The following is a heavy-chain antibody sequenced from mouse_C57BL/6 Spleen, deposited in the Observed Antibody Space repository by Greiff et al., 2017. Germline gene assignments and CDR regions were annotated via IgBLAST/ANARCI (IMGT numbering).Heavy chain of an antibody. CDR1: GFPFSSYG. V-gene: IGHV5-6*01. CDR3: ARHGDYDGYYYDY. D-gene: IGHD2-4*01. J-gene: IGHJ2*01. CDR2: ISSGGSYT. Sequence: EVMLVESGGDLVKPGGSLILSCAASGFPFSSYGMSWVRQTPDKRLEWVATISSGGSYTYYPDSVTGRFTISRDNAKNTLYLQMSNLKSEDTAMYYCARHGDYDGYYYDYWGQGTTLTVSS.